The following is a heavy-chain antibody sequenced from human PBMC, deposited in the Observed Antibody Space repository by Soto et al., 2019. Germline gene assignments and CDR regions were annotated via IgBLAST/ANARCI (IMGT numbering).Heavy chain of an antibody. Sequence: ASVKVSCKASGYTFSNYGINWVRQAPGQGLEWMGWISAYNGNINYAQKLQGRVTVTTDTSTSTTYMELRSLRSDDTAVYYCARDEDSGWNYFDYWGQGTRVTVSS. CDR3: ARDEDSGWNYFDY. V-gene: IGHV1-18*01. CDR1: GYTFSNYG. D-gene: IGHD6-19*01. CDR2: ISAYNGNI. J-gene: IGHJ4*02.